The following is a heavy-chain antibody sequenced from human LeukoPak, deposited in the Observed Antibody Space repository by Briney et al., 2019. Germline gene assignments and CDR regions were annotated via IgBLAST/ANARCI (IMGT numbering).Heavy chain of an antibody. CDR1: GGSISSYY. V-gene: IGHV4-59*01. CDR3: ARDPSGYRNDAFDI. Sequence: SETLSLTCTVSGGSISSYYWSWIRQPPGKGLEWIGYIYYSGSTNYNPSLKRRVTITVDTYKNQFPLKLSSVTAADTAVYYCARDPSGYRNDAFDIWGQGTMVTVSS. J-gene: IGHJ3*02. D-gene: IGHD1-14*01. CDR2: IYYSGST.